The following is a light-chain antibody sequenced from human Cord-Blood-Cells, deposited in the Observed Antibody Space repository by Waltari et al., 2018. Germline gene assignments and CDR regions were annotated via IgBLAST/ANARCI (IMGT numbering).Light chain of an antibody. J-gene: IGKJ4*01. V-gene: IGKV4-1*01. CDR3: QQYYSTPLT. CDR2: WAS. CDR1: PSFLYSSNNKNY. Sequence: DIVMTQSPDSLAVSIGEMATLTRTSRPSFLYSSNNKNYLAWYQQKPGQPPKLLIYWASTRESGVPDRFSGSESGTDFTLTISSLQAEDVAVDYCQQYYSTPLTFVGGTKVEIK.